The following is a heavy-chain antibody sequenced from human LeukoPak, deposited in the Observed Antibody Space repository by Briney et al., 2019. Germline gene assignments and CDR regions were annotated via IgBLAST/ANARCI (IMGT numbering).Heavy chain of an antibody. D-gene: IGHD3-10*01. CDR3: ACMVRGVIWFDP. CDR1: GGSISSGGYS. Sequence: PSETLSLTCAVSGGSISSGGYSWSWIRQPPGKGLEWIGYIYHSGSTYYNPSLKSRVTISVDRSKDQFSLKLSSVTAADTAVYYCACMVRGVIWFDPWGQGTLVTVSS. J-gene: IGHJ5*02. V-gene: IGHV4-30-2*01. CDR2: IYHSGST.